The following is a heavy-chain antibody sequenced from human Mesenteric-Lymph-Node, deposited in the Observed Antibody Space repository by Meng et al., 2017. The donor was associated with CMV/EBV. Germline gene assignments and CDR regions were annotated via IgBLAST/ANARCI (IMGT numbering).Heavy chain of an antibody. CDR1: GFPFGTNA. D-gene: IGHD4-23*01. Sequence: GGSLRLSCAASGFPFGTNAMTWVRQPPRKGLEWVSAITGIGSVIYYADSVKGRFTISRDTSKNTLYLQMNSLRAEDTALYYCARAYDGNTGFFDDWGQGTLVTVSS. J-gene: IGHJ4*02. CDR2: ITGIGSVI. CDR3: ARAYDGNTGFFDD. V-gene: IGHV3-23*01.